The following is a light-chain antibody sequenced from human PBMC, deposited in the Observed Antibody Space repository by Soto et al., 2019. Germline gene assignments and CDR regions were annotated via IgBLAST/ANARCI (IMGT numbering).Light chain of an antibody. CDR2: GAS. V-gene: IGKV3-20*01. Sequence: EIVLTQSPVTLSLSPRERATLSCRASQSVSSSYLAWYQQKPGQAPRLLIYGASSRATGIPDRFSGSGSGTDFTLTISRLEPEDFAVYYCQQYGSSLTWTFGQGTKVDIK. CDR3: QQYGSSLTWT. J-gene: IGKJ1*01. CDR1: QSVSSSY.